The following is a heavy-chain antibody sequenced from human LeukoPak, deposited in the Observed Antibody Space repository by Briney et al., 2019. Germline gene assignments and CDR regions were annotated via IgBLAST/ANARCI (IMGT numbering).Heavy chain of an antibody. V-gene: IGHV4-4*07. J-gene: IGHJ4*02. CDR1: GGSISSYY. CDR2: IYTSGST. Sequence: SETLSLTCTVSGGSISSYYWSWIRQPAGKGLEWIGRIYTSGSTNYNPSLKSRVTMSVDTSNNQFSLKLSSVTAADTAVYYCVRTEVSSGSEDYWGQGTLVTVSS. D-gene: IGHD6-19*01. CDR3: VRTEVSSGSEDY.